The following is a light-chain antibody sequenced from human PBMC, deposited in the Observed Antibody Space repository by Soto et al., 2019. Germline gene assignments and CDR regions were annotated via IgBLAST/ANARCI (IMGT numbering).Light chain of an antibody. CDR1: QSISSW. Sequence: DIQMTQSPSTLSASVGDRVTITCRASQSISSWLAWYQQKPGKAPKLLIYDASSLESGVPSRFSGSGSGTEFTRTISSLQPYEFATYYCQQYNSYWTFCQGTKVEIK. CDR3: QQYNSYWT. CDR2: DAS. V-gene: IGKV1-5*01. J-gene: IGKJ1*01.